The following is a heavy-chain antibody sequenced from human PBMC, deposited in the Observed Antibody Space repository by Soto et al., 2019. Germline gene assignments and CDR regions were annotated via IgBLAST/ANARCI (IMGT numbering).Heavy chain of an antibody. D-gene: IGHD6-19*01. CDR3: ARGRVEDSSGWATYFDY. Sequence: EVQLVESGGGLVQPGGSLRLSCAASGFTFSGYSMFWVRQAPGKGLEYVSAINSNGVNTFYAKSVKGRFTISRDNSKNQMYLQMGSLRGEDMAVYYCARGRVEDSSGWATYFDYGGQGTLVTVSS. CDR1: GFTFSGYS. V-gene: IGHV3-64*01. CDR2: INSNGVNT. J-gene: IGHJ4*02.